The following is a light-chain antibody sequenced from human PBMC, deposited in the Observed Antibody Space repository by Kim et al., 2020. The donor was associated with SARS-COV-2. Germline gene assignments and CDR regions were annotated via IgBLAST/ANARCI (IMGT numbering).Light chain of an antibody. Sequence: SYELTQPPSVSVSPGQTASITCSGDKLGHKYSCWYQQKPGQSPVLVIYQDSERPSGIPERFSGSNSGNTATLTISGTQAMDEADYYCQAWDISTVVFGGGTQLIVL. CDR2: QDS. CDR1: KLGHKY. J-gene: IGLJ2*01. CDR3: QAWDISTVV. V-gene: IGLV3-1*01.